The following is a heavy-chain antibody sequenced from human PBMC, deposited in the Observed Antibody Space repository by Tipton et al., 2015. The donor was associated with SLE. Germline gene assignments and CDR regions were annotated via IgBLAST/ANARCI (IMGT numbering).Heavy chain of an antibody. J-gene: IGHJ6*02. CDR2: IYTSGST. D-gene: IGHD6-19*01. CDR1: AGFIRSHF. CDR3: ASRSGWYGYYGMDV. Sequence: TLSLTCTVSAGFIRSHFWNWLRQPAGKRLEWIGRIYTSGSTIYNPSLDSRVTMSLDPSQSQVSLTLRSVTAADTAVYYCASRSGWYGYYGMDVWGQGTAVTVSS. V-gene: IGHV4-4*07.